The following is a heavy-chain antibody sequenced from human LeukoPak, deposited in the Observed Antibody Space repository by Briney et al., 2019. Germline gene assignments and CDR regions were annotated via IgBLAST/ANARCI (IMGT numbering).Heavy chain of an antibody. V-gene: IGHV3-48*03. Sequence: GGSLRLSCAASGFTFSSYEMNWVRQAPGKGLEWVSYISSSGSTIYYADSVKGRFTISRDNSKNTLYLQMNSLRAEDTAVYYCAKDLVYYYDSSGYRAPYYFDYWGQGTLVTVSS. CDR2: ISSSGSTI. J-gene: IGHJ4*02. D-gene: IGHD3-22*01. CDR1: GFTFSSYE. CDR3: AKDLVYYYDSSGYRAPYYFDY.